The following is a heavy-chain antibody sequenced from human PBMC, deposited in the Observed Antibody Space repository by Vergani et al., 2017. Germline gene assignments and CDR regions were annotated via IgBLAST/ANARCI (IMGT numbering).Heavy chain of an antibody. Sequence: EVQLLESGGGLVQPGGSLRLSCAASGFPFSSYAMSWVRQAPGKGLEWVSAISGSGGSTYYADSVQGRFTISRDNSKKTLYLKMNSLRAEYTAVYYCAKDDGGKPVTGPYDYWGQGTLVTVSS. CDR2: ISGSGGST. D-gene: IGHD1-14*01. CDR1: GFPFSSYA. J-gene: IGHJ4*02. CDR3: AKDDGGKPVTGPYDY. V-gene: IGHV3-23*01.